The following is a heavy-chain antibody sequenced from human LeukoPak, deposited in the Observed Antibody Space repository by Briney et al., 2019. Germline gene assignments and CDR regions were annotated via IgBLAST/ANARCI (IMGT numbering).Heavy chain of an antibody. CDR2: INHSGST. Sequence: SETLSLTCAVYGGSFSGYYWSWIRQPPGKGLEWIGEINHSGSTNYNPSLKSRVTISVDTSKNQFSLKLSSVTAADTAVYYCARGPYSYGEKRWFDPWGQGTLVTVSS. J-gene: IGHJ5*02. D-gene: IGHD5-18*01. CDR3: ARGPYSYGEKRWFDP. CDR1: GGSFSGYY. V-gene: IGHV4-34*01.